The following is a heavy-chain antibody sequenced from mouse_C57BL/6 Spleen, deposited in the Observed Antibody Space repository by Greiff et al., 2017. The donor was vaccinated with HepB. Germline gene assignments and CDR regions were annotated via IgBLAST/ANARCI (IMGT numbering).Heavy chain of an antibody. J-gene: IGHJ4*01. CDR2: INPNNGGT. D-gene: IGHD1-1*01. V-gene: IGHV1-22*01. CDR1: GYTFTDYN. CDR3: ARDYYSSSYAMEY. Sequence: VQLQQSGPELVKPGASVKMSCKASGYTFTDYNMHWVKQSHGKSLEWIGYINPNNGGTSYNQKFKGKATLTVNKSSSTAYMELRSLTSEDSAVYYCARDYYSSSYAMEYWGQGNSVTVSS.